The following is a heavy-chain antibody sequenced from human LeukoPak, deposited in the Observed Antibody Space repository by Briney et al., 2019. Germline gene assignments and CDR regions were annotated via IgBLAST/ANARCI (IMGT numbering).Heavy chain of an antibody. CDR1: GGTFCSYA. V-gene: IGHV1-69*13. CDR2: IIPIFGTA. J-gene: IGHJ4*01. D-gene: IGHD3-22*01. CDR3: ARVSDFVYDSRGYYYFDY. Sequence: ASVKVCCKASGGTFCSYAISSVRQAPGQGLEWMGGIIPIFGTANYAQKFQGRVTITADESTSTAYMELSSLRSEDTAVYYCARVSDFVYDSRGYYYFDYWGQGTPVTVSS.